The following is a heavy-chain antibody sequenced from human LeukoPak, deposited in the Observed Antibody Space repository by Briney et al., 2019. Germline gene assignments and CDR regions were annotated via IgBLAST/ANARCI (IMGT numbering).Heavy chain of an antibody. J-gene: IGHJ4*02. CDR1: GGSISNYY. Sequence: SETLSLTCTVSGGSISNYYWSWIRQPAAGKGLEWIGRIYSSGSTNYNPSLKRRVTISVDTSKNQFSLQLSSVTAADTAVYYCARSPSYSSGYYLPWGQGTLVTVSS. V-gene: IGHV4-4*07. D-gene: IGHD3-22*01. CDR2: IYSSGST. CDR3: ARSPSYSSGYYLP.